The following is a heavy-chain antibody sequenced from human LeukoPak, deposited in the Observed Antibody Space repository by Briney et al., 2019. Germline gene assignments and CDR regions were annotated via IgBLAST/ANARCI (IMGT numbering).Heavy chain of an antibody. CDR1: EFSFNSYA. Sequence: PGGSLRLSCAVSEFSFNSYAMTWVRQPPGKGLEWVSAISGRGTTTYYADSVKGRFTISRDKSKNTLYLQMNSLRAEDTAVYYCARGEYYYDGGYWGQGTLVTVSS. J-gene: IGHJ1*01. V-gene: IGHV3-23*01. D-gene: IGHD3-22*01. CDR3: ARGEYYYDGGY. CDR2: ISGRGTTT.